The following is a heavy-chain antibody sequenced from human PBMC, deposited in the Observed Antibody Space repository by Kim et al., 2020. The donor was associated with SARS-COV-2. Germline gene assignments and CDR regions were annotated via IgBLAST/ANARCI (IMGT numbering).Heavy chain of an antibody. CDR3: ARDMAGWYGLS. J-gene: IGHJ5*02. Sequence: GGSLRPSCAASGFILSNYWMTWVRQAPGKGLEWVASMKGDGIDKYYVDSVKGRFTISRDNAKNSLYLQMNSLRAEDTAVYYCARDMAGWYGLSWGQGTLVTVVS. CDR2: MKGDGIDK. V-gene: IGHV3-7*03. D-gene: IGHD6-19*01. CDR1: GFILSNYW.